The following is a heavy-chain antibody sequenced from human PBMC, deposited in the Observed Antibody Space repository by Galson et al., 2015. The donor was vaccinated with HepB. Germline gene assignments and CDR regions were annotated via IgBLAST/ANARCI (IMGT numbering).Heavy chain of an antibody. CDR1: GFTVSSNY. J-gene: IGHJ4*02. CDR2: IYSGGST. V-gene: IGHV3-66*01. CDR3: ARDLATVTTGRYYFDY. Sequence: SLRLSCAASGFTVSSNYMSWVRQAPGKGLEWVSVIYSGGSTYYADSVKGRFTISRDNSKNTLYLQMNSLRAEDTAVYYCARDLATVTTGRYYFDYWGQGTLVTVSS. D-gene: IGHD4-17*01.